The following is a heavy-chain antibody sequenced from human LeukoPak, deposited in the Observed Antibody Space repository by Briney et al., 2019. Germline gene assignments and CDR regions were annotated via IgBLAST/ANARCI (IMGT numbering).Heavy chain of an antibody. V-gene: IGHV4-59*01. J-gene: IGHJ6*03. CDR2: IYYSWST. D-gene: IGHD4-23*01. Sequence: SETLSLTCTVSGGSISSYYWSWIRQPPGKGLEWIGYIYYSWSTNYNSSLKSRVTISVDTSKDQFSLKLSSVTAADTAVYDCARVVTLFDYYYYTVVWGNGTPVTVSS. CDR1: GGSISSYY. CDR3: ARVVTLFDYYYYTVV.